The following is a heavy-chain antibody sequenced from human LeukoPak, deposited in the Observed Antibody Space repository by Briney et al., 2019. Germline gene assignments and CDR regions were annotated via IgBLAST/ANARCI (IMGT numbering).Heavy chain of an antibody. D-gene: IGHD3-10*01. J-gene: IGHJ3*02. V-gene: IGHV3-74*01. CDR1: EFILSNYW. CDR2: INPDGSST. CDR3: ARGRYYYGSGSYADDAFDI. Sequence: GGSLRLSCAASEFILSNYWMHWVRQVAGKGLMWVSRINPDGSSTTYADSVKGRFIISRDNAKNSLFLQMDSLRAEDTAVYYCARGRYYYGSGSYADDAFDIWGQGTMVTVSS.